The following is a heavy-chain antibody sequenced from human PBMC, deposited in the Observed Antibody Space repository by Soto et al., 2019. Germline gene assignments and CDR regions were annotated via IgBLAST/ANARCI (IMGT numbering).Heavy chain of an antibody. Sequence: QVQLQQWGAGLLKPSETLSLTCAVFGGSVNSGNYYWSWIRQPPGKGLEWIGERSHSGGTHFNPSLSRGVTISVDTSKHQFSLKMSSVTAADTALYYCARVERGTATTVVDAFDIWGPGTMVTVSS. CDR2: RSHSGGT. CDR1: GGSVNSGNYY. J-gene: IGHJ3*02. CDR3: ARVERGTATTVVDAFDI. D-gene: IGHD1-1*01. V-gene: IGHV4-34*01.